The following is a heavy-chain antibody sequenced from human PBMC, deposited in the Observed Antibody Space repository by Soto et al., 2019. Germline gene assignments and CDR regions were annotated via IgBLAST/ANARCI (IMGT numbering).Heavy chain of an antibody. CDR3: AKGPHSSGWHYFDY. Sequence: PGGSLRLSCAASGITFSSYAMSWVRQAPGKGLEWVSTVSGSGGNTYYAGSVKGRFTISRDNIENTLYLQMISLRAEDMAIYYCAKGPHSSGWHYFDYWGQGTLVTVSS. CDR2: VSGSGGNT. D-gene: IGHD6-19*01. CDR1: GITFSSYA. V-gene: IGHV3-23*01. J-gene: IGHJ4*02.